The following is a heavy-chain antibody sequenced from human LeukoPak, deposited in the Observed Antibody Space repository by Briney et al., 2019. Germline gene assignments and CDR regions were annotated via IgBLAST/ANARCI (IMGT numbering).Heavy chain of an antibody. CDR3: AKGEQWPVPEGGSFGY. CDR2: ISGSGGST. J-gene: IGHJ4*02. CDR1: GFTFSSYG. V-gene: IGHV3-23*01. D-gene: IGHD6-19*01. Sequence: GGSLRLSCAASGFTFSSYGMSWVRQAPGKGLEWVSAISGSGGSTYYADSVKGRFTISRDNSKNTLYLQMNSLRAEDTAVYYCAKGEQWPVPEGGSFGYWGQGTLVTVSS.